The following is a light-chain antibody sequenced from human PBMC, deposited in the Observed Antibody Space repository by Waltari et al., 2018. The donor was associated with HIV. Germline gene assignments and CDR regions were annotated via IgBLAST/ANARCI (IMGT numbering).Light chain of an antibody. CDR2: QDD. Sequence: SYELTQPPSVSVSPGQTASITCSGDKLGTKYAFWYQQKAAQSPVLVIYQDDKRPSGIPARFSDSNSGNTATLTISGTHAMDEADYYCQTWDNRTARVFGPGTKVTVL. CDR3: QTWDNRTARV. J-gene: IGLJ1*01. V-gene: IGLV3-1*01. CDR1: KLGTKY.